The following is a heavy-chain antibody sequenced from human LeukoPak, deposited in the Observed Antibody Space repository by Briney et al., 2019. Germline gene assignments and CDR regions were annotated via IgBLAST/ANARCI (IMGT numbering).Heavy chain of an antibody. J-gene: IGHJ6*02. CDR1: GFTFSDYY. CDR2: ISSSSSYI. V-gene: IGHV3-11*06. CDR3: ARDRTYFWSGYYKEVYYYGMDV. Sequence: PGRSLRLSCAASGFTFSDYYMSWIRQAPGKGVEWVSSISSSSSYIYYADSVKGRFPISRDNAKTSLYLQMNSLRAEDTAVYYCARDRTYFWSGYYKEVYYYGMDVWGQGTTVTVSS. D-gene: IGHD3-3*01.